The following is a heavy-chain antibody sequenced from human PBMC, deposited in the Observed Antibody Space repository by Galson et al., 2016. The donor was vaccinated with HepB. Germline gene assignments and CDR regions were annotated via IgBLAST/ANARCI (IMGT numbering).Heavy chain of an antibody. CDR2: ISYDGSNK. CDR3: ARDADIVKVPAAIRADY. J-gene: IGHJ4*02. Sequence: GLEWVAVISYDGSNKYYADSVKGRFTISRDNSKNTLYLQMNSLRAEDTAAYYCARDADIVKVPAAIRADYWGQGTLVTVSS. D-gene: IGHD2-2*02. V-gene: IGHV3-30*04.